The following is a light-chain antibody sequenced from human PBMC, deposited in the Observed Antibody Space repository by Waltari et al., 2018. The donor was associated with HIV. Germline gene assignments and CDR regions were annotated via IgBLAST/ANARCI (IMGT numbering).Light chain of an antibody. Sequence: QSVLTQPASVSGSPGQSITISCPGTNSDVGGYGYASWYQQHPGKAPKLLIYEVTHRPSVISSRFSGSKSGNTASMTISGLQAEDEADYYCSSYTATTAILFGGGTKVTVL. CDR1: NSDVGGYGY. J-gene: IGLJ3*02. V-gene: IGLV2-14*01. CDR2: EVT. CDR3: SSYTATTAIL.